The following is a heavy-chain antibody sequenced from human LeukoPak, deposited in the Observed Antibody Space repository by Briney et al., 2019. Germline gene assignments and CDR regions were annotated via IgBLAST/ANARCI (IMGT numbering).Heavy chain of an antibody. CDR2: INPNSGGT. CDR1: GYTFTCYY. CDR3: ARCKYSYYDFWSGEPPPLDY. V-gene: IGHV1-2*02. J-gene: IGHJ4*02. D-gene: IGHD3-3*01. Sequence: GASVTVSCTASGYTFTCYYMHWVRQAPGQGLEWMGWINPNSGGTNYAQKFQGRVTMTRDTSISTAYMELSRLRSDDTAVYYCARCKYSYYDFWSGEPPPLDYWGQGTLVTVSS.